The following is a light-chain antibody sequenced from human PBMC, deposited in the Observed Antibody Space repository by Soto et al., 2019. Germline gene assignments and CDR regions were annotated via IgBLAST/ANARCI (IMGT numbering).Light chain of an antibody. CDR2: DVS. CDR1: SSDVGGYNY. Sequence: QSALTQPASVSGSPGQSITISCTGISSDVGGYNYVSWYQQHPGKAPKLMIYDVSNRPSGVSNRFSGSKSGNTASLTISGLQAEDEADYYCSSYPSSSTLNWVFGGGTKVTVL. CDR3: SSYPSSSTLNWV. V-gene: IGLV2-14*01. J-gene: IGLJ3*02.